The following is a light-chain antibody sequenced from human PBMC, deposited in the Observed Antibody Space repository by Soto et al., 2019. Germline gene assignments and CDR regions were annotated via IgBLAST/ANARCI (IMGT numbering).Light chain of an antibody. J-gene: IGKJ1*01. CDR2: AAS. CDR3: QQRSRWPWT. CDR1: QHIWSY. Sequence: EIVLTQSPATLSSSPGERATLSCRASQHIWSYLAWYQQKPGQAPRLLMYAASKRATGIPARFSGSGSGTDFTLTISSLEPEDFAVYYCQQRSRWPWTFGQGTKVDIK. V-gene: IGKV3-11*01.